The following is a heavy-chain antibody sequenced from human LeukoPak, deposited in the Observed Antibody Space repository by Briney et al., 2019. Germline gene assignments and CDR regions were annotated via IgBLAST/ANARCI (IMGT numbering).Heavy chain of an antibody. J-gene: IGHJ4*02. Sequence: PGGSLRLSCAASGFTFSDYYMSWIRQAPGKGLEWVSYISSSGSTIYYADSVKGRFTISRDNAKNSLYLQMNSLRAEDTAVYYCARSEYYDYVWGSYRYTYFDYWGQGTLVTVSS. CDR1: GFTFSDYY. V-gene: IGHV3-11*04. D-gene: IGHD3-16*02. CDR2: ISSSGSTI. CDR3: ARSEYYDYVWGSYRYTYFDY.